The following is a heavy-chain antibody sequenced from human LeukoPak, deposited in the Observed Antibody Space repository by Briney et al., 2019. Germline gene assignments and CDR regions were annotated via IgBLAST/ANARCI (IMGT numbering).Heavy chain of an antibody. J-gene: IGHJ4*02. D-gene: IGHD1-26*01. V-gene: IGHV1-69*13. CDR1: GGTFSSYA. CDR3: GVLFAPPEFNRIVGATTTDY. CDR2: IIPIFGTA. Sequence: ASVKASCKASGGTFSSYAISWVRQAPGQGLEWMGGIIPIFGTANYAQKFQGRVTITADESTSTAYMELSSLRSEDTAVYYCGVLFAPPEFNRIVGATTTDYWGQGTLVTVSS.